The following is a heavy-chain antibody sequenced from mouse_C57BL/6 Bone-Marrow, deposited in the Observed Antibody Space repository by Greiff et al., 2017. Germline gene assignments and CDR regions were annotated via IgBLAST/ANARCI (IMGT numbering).Heavy chain of an antibody. J-gene: IGHJ4*01. CDR3: GRISNYLYYAMDY. D-gene: IGHD2-5*01. CDR1: GYTFTSYW. V-gene: IGHV1-7*01. Sequence: VQLHQSGAELAKPGASVQLFCKASGYTFTSYWMHWVKQRPGQGLEWIGYINPSSGYTKYYQKFMDKATLTADNSYRTAYMQLSSLTYEDSAVYYWGRISNYLYYAMDYWGQGASVSVAS. CDR2: INPSSGYT.